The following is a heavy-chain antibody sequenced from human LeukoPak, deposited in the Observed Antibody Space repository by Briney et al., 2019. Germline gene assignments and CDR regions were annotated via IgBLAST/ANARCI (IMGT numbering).Heavy chain of an antibody. CDR1: GYTFTSYG. CDR3: ARARQGSDYYGSGSWGYYYYMDV. J-gene: IGHJ6*03. CDR2: ISAYNGNT. D-gene: IGHD3-10*01. Sequence: GASVKVSCKASGYTFTSYGISWVRQAPGQGLEWMGWISAYNGNTNYAQKLQGRVTMTTDTSTSTAYMELRNLRSDDTAVYYCARARQGSDYYGSGSWGYYYYMDVWGKGTTVTVSS. V-gene: IGHV1-18*01.